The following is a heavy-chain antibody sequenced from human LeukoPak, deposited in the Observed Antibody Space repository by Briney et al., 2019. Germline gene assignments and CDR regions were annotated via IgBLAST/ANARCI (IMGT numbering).Heavy chain of an antibody. CDR2: ISDSGGRT. V-gene: IGHV3-23*01. J-gene: IGHJ4*02. CDR1: GLSFDIYE. D-gene: IGHD3-22*01. Sequence: GGSLRLSCAASGLSFDIYEMNWVRQAPGKGLEWVAGISDSGGRTNYADSVKGRFTISRDNPKNTLYLQMNSLRAEDTAVYFCAKRGVVIRVILVGFHKEAYYFDSWGQGALVTVSS. CDR3: AKRGVVIRVILVGFHKEAYYFDS.